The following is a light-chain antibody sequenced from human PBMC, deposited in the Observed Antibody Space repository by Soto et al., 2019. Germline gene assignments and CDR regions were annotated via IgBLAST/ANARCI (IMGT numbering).Light chain of an antibody. CDR3: QQYNSYSWT. CDR2: DAS. J-gene: IGKJ1*01. V-gene: IGKV1-5*01. Sequence: DIQMTQSPSTLSASVGDRVTITCRASQSISSWLAWYQQKPGKAPKLLIYDASSLKSGVPSRFSGTGSGTEFARTVSSLQPDDFATYYCQQYNSYSWTFGQGTKVEIK. CDR1: QSISSW.